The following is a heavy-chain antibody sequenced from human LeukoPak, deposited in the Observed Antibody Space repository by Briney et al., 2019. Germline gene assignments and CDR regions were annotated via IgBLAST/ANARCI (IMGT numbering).Heavy chain of an antibody. CDR1: GFTVSSNY. V-gene: IGHV3-66*01. D-gene: IGHD5-18*01. CDR2: IYGAGST. J-gene: IGHJ4*02. CDR3: AKDGGPYSYDLCLDY. Sequence: GGSLRLSCAASGFTVSSNYMSWVRQAPGKGLEWVSVIYGAGSTYYADSVKGRFTISRDNSKNTLYLQMNSLRAEDTAVYYCAKDGGPYSYDLCLDYWGQVTLVTVSS.